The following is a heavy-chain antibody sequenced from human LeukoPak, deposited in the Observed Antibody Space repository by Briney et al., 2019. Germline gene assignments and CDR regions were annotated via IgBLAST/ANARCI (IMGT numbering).Heavy chain of an antibody. CDR1: GYTFTSYD. CDR3: ARDPSIFGASMYYYYMDV. J-gene: IGHJ6*03. CDR2: MNPNSGNT. Sequence: ASVKVSCKASGYTFTSYDINWVRQATGQGLEWMGWMNPNSGNTGYAQKFQGRVTITRNTSISTAYMELSDLRSDDTAVYYCARDPSIFGASMYYYYMDVWGKGTTVTVSS. D-gene: IGHD3-3*01. V-gene: IGHV1-8*03.